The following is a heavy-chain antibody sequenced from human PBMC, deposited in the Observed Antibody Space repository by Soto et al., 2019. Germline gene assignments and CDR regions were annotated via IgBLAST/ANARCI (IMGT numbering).Heavy chain of an antibody. CDR2: ISSSGSSR. J-gene: IGHJ5*02. Sequence: QVQLVQSGGGLVKPGGSLRLSCAASGFIFSDYYMRWIRQAPGKGLEWVSHISSSGSSRYYADSVKGRFTISRDNAKNSLYLQMNSLRAEDTAVYYCAREYCSGGSCYTWFDPWGQGTLVTVSS. CDR1: GFIFSDYY. V-gene: IGHV3-11*01. CDR3: AREYCSGGSCYTWFDP. D-gene: IGHD2-15*01.